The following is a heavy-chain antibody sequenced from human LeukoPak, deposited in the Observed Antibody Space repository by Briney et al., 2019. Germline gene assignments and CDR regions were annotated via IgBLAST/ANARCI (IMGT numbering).Heavy chain of an antibody. D-gene: IGHD3-22*01. Sequence: PGGSLTLSCAGSGFTFSRYAMNWVRQAAGKRLECVSAISRSGGSTYYADSVKGRSTISRDNSKNTLYLQMNSLRAEDTAVYYCAKPYYYDSSGYEYYYYGMDVWGQGTTVTVSS. J-gene: IGHJ6*02. CDR2: ISRSGGST. V-gene: IGHV3-23*01. CDR3: AKPYYYDSSGYEYYYYGMDV. CDR1: GFTFSRYA.